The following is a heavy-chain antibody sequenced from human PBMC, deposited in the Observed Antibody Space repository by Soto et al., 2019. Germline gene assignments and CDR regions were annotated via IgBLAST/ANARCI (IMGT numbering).Heavy chain of an antibody. CDR2: IYYSGSN. V-gene: IGHV4-39*01. CDR3: ARHSTGRGYFFGSWGVNGMDV. Sequence: SAPLSRNSTASRSSLITTFSCWGRNRQPHGQGLEWIGSIYYSGSNYYNPYLKSRVTISVDTSKNQFSLKLISVTAADTAVYYCARHSTGRGYFFGSWGVNGMDVCGQRTTV. D-gene: IGHD3-22*01. J-gene: IGHJ6*01. CDR1: RSSLITTFSC.